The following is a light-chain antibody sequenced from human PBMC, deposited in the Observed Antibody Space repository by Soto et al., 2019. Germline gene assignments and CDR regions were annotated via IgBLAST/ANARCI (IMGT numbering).Light chain of an antibody. J-gene: IGKJ1*01. Sequence: DIQMTQSPSTLSASVGDRVTITCLASQSISSWLAWYQQKPGKAPNVLISKASSLESGVPSRFSGSGSGTEFTLTISSLQPDDFATYYCQQDKSLWTFGQGTKVEIK. V-gene: IGKV1-5*03. CDR2: KAS. CDR1: QSISSW. CDR3: QQDKSLWT.